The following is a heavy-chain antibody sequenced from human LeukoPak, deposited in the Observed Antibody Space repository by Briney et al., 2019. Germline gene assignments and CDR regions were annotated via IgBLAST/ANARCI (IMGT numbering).Heavy chain of an antibody. CDR2: IYYSGST. CDR1: GGSISSYY. D-gene: IGHD3-10*01. CDR3: ARGGSLDYYGLNPYYYYYYMDV. Sequence: SETLSLTCTVSGGSISSYYWSWIRQPPGKGLEWIGYIYYSGSTNYNPSLKSRVTISVDTSKNQFSLKLSSVTAADTAVYYCARGGSLDYYGLNPYYYYYYMDVWGKGTTVTVSS. J-gene: IGHJ6*03. V-gene: IGHV4-59*01.